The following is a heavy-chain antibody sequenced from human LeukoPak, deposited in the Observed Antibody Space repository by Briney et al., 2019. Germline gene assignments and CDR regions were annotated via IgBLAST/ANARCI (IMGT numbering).Heavy chain of an antibody. J-gene: IGHJ3*02. Sequence: GGSLRLSCAASGFTFSSYSMNWVRQAPGKGLEWISYIYSSSTIYYADSVKGRFTISRDNAKNSLYLQMNSLRAEDTALYYCARVGSSAYGDAFDIWGQGTMVTVSS. CDR3: ARVGSSAYGDAFDI. CDR2: IYSSSTI. CDR1: GFTFSSYS. V-gene: IGHV3-48*01. D-gene: IGHD3-22*01.